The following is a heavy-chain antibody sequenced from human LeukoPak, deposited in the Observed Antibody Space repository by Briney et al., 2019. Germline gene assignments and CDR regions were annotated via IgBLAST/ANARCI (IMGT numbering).Heavy chain of an antibody. CDR3: ARHVRDDDGETKRYFDY. V-gene: IGHV5-51*01. J-gene: IGHJ4*02. D-gene: IGHD4-17*01. Sequence: PGESLKISCKGSGYSFTSYWIGWVRQLPGQGLESVGIIYPDDSDTRYSPPFQGQTTLSVDKSISTAYLQWSSLKASDTAMYYCARHVRDDDGETKRYFDYWGQGTLVTVSA. CDR1: GYSFTSYW. CDR2: IYPDDSDT.